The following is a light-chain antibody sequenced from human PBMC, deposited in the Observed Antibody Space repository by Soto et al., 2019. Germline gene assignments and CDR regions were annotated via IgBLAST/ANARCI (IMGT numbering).Light chain of an antibody. CDR2: GAS. J-gene: IGKJ4*01. CDR1: ENVRTF. V-gene: IGKV3-11*01. Sequence: EVVLTQSPATLSLSPGERATLSCRASENVRTFVDWYQQKPGQAPRLLIHGASNRATGIPARFSGSGSGTDFTLTISSLEPEDFAVYYCQQRSNWPTFGGGTKVEIK. CDR3: QQRSNWPT.